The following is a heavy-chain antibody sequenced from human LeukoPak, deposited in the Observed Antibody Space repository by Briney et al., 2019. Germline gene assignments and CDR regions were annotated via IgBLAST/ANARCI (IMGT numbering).Heavy chain of an antibody. D-gene: IGHD3-10*01. CDR3: AREGYYYGSGSYPYGY. Sequence: ASVKVSCKASGYTFINYYMHWVRQAPGQGLEWMGIINPSGGTTNYAQKFQGRVTMTRNTSISTAYMELSSLRSEDTAVYYCAREGYYYGSGSYPYGYWGQGTLVTVSS. J-gene: IGHJ4*02. CDR1: GYTFINYY. CDR2: INPSGGTT. V-gene: IGHV1-46*01.